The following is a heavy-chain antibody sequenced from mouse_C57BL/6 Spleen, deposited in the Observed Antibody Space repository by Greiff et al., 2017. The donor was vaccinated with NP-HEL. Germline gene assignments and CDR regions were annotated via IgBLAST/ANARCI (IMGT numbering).Heavy chain of an antibody. V-gene: IGHV1-42*01. D-gene: IGHD2-4*01. CDR1: GYSFTGYY. CDR2: INPSTGGT. CDR3: ARGYDYDSAWFAY. Sequence: VQLQQPGPELVKPGASVKISCKASGYSFTGYYMNWVKQSPEKSLEWIGEINPSTGGTTYNQKFKAKATLTVDKSSSTAYMQLKSLASEDSAVYYCARGYDYDSAWFAYWGQGTLVTVSA. J-gene: IGHJ3*01.